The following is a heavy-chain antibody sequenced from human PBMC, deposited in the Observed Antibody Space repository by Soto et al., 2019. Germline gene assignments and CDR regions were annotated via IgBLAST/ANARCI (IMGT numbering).Heavy chain of an antibody. CDR1: GYSISIASS. CDR2: INHGGTT. V-gene: IGHV4-38-2*01. CDR3: ARVHVMVVAGSTFDY. D-gene: IGHD6-19*01. J-gene: IGHJ4*01. Sequence: SETLSLTCPVSGYSISIASSWERIRQPQGKGPEWIASINHGGTTFYNPSLKSRITISVDTSNNQFSLKLTSVTAADTAVYYCARVHVMVVAGSTFDYWGHGTLVTVSS.